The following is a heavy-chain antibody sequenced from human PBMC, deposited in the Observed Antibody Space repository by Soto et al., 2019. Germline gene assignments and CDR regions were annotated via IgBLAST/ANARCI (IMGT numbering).Heavy chain of an antibody. D-gene: IGHD3-3*01. V-gene: IGHV4-61*01. CDR2: IYYSGST. Sequence: KSSETLSLTCTVSGGSVSSGSYYWSWIRQPPGKGLEWIGYIYYSGSTNYNPSLKSRVTISVDTSKNQFSLKLSSVTAADTAVYYCARSQAYYDFWSGYYLARGLPNSPLYYYYYYGMDVWGQGTTVTVSS. CDR3: ARSQAYYDFWSGYYLARGLPNSPLYYYYYYGMDV. J-gene: IGHJ6*02. CDR1: GGSVSSGSYY.